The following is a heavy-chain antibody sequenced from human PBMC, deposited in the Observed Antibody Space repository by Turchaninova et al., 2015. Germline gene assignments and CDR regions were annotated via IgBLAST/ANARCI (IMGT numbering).Heavy chain of an antibody. CDR1: GGSFSGYY. Sequence: QVQLQQWGEGLLKPSETLSLTCAVYGGSFSGYYWSWFRQPPGKGLEWIGEINHSGSTNYNPSRKSRVTISVDTSKNQFSLKLSSVTAADTAVYYCARGRDYYGSGIDYWGQGTLVTVSS. J-gene: IGHJ4*02. CDR3: ARGRDYYGSGIDY. CDR2: INHSGST. D-gene: IGHD3-10*01. V-gene: IGHV4-34*01.